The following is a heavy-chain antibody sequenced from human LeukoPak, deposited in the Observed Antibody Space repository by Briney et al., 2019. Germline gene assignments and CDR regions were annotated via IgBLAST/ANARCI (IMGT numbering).Heavy chain of an antibody. Sequence: GGSLRLSCAASGFTFSSYAMSWVRQAPGKGLEWVSGISGSGTNTYYADSVKGRFIISRDNSKNTLYLQMNNLRAEDTAVYYCATERGDSPDYWGQGTLVTVSS. D-gene: IGHD2-21*01. V-gene: IGHV3-23*01. CDR1: GFTFSSYA. J-gene: IGHJ4*02. CDR2: ISGSGTNT. CDR3: ATERGDSPDY.